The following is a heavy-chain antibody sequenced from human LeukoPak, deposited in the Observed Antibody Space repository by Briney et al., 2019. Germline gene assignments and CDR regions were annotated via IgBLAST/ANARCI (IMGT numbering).Heavy chain of an antibody. CDR2: IIPIFGTA. CDR1: GGTFSSYA. V-gene: IGHV1-69*13. CDR3: ARVGGGYCSSTSCYDLFDP. J-gene: IGHJ5*02. D-gene: IGHD2-2*01. Sequence: ASVKVSCKASGGTFSSYAISWVRQAPGQGLEWMGGIIPIFGTANYAQKFQGRVTITADESTSTAYMELSSLRSEDTAVYYCARVGGGYCSSTSCYDLFDPWGQGTLVTVSS.